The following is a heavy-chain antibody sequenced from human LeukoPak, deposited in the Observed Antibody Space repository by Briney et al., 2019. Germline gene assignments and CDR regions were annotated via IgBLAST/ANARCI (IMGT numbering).Heavy chain of an antibody. Sequence: GGSLRLSCAASGFTFSSNWMSWVRQAPGKGLEWLAKIKQDGSETCHMDSVKGRFTITRDNDKNSLYLQMNSLRAEDTAVYCCAKGVWMATRPSADYWGQGTLVTVSS. CDR2: IKQDGSET. CDR3: AKGVWMATRPSADY. D-gene: IGHD5-24*01. J-gene: IGHJ4*02. V-gene: IGHV3-7*01. CDR1: GFTFSSNW.